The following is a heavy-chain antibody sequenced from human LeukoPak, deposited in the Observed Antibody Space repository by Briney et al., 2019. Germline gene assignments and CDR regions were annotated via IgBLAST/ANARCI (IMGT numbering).Heavy chain of an antibody. Sequence: ASVKVSCKASGYTFTSYGISWVRQAPGQGLEWMGWISAYNGNTNYAQKLQGRVTMTTDTSTSTAYMELSSLRSEDTAIYYCARSIPYGTTWYGRSDYWGQGTLVTVSS. V-gene: IGHV1-18*01. J-gene: IGHJ4*02. D-gene: IGHD6-13*01. CDR2: ISAYNGNT. CDR1: GYTFTSYG. CDR3: ARSIPYGTTWYGRSDY.